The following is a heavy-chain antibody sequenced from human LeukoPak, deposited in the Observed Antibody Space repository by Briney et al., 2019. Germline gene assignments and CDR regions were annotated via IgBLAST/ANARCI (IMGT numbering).Heavy chain of an antibody. J-gene: IGHJ6*03. CDR1: GFTFSSYA. CDR3: ARDSIIRVRGLGTYYYYMDV. D-gene: IGHD3-10*01. Sequence: GGSLRLSCAASGFTFSSYAMHWVRQAPGKGLEWVAVISYDGSNKYYADSVKGRITISRDNSKNTLYLQMNSLRAEDTAVYYCARDSIIRVRGLGTYYYYMDVWGKGTTVTVSS. V-gene: IGHV3-30*04. CDR2: ISYDGSNK.